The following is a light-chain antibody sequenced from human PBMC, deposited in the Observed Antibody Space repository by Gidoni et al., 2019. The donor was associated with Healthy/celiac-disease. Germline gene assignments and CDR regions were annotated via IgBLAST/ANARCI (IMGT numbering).Light chain of an antibody. V-gene: IGKV3-11*01. Sequence: DIVLTQSPATLSLSPGARATLPRRASQSLSSYLAWCQQKPGQGPRLLIYDASNRATGIPARCSGSGSGTDFTLTISSLEPEDFAVYNCQRRSNWPPITFGQGTRLEIK. CDR3: QRRSNWPPIT. J-gene: IGKJ5*01. CDR1: QSLSSY. CDR2: DAS.